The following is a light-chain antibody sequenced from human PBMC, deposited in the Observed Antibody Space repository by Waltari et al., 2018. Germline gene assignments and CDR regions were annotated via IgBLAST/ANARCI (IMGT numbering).Light chain of an antibody. J-gene: IGLJ2*01. Sequence: SALTQPASVSASPGQSITISCTGSSSDVGSYDLVAWYQPPPGKAPHLLIYEVDKRPSGGFYRFSGSKSGNAASLTISGLQAEDEAHYFCSAYTYGGPWVFGGGTLLTVL. V-gene: IGLV2-23*02. CDR1: SSDVGSYDL. CDR2: EVD. CDR3: SAYTYGGPWV.